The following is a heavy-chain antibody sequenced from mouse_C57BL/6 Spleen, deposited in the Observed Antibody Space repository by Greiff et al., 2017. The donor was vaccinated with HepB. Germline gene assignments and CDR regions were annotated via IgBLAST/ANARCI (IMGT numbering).Heavy chain of an antibody. Sequence: QVQLQQPGAELVRPGTSVKLSCKASGYTFTSYWMHWVKQRPGQGLEWIGVIDPSDSYTNYNQKFKGKATLTVDTSSSTAYMQLSSLTSEDSAVYYCARRGDDGSNYFDYWGQGTTLTVSS. J-gene: IGHJ2*01. CDR2: IDPSDSYT. D-gene: IGHD2-3*01. V-gene: IGHV1-59*01. CDR1: GYTFTSYW. CDR3: ARRGDDGSNYFDY.